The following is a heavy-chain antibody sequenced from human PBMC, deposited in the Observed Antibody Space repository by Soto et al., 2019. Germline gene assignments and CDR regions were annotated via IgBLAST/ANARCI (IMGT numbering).Heavy chain of an antibody. CDR3: AKSARYCSSTSCYAGPEINFDY. V-gene: IGHV3-23*01. CDR1: GFTFSSYA. CDR2: ISGSGGST. J-gene: IGHJ4*02. Sequence: GGSLRLSCAASGFTFSSYAMSWVRQAPGKGLEWVSAISGSGGSTYYADSVKGRFTISRENSKNTLYLQMNSLRAEDTAVYYCAKSARYCSSTSCYAGPEINFDYWGQGTLVTVSS. D-gene: IGHD2-2*01.